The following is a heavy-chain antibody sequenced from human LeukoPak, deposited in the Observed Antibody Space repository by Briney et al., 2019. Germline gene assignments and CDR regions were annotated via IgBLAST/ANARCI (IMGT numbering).Heavy chain of an antibody. V-gene: IGHV3-7*01. CDR3: ARVGTWELQRVFDY. J-gene: IGHJ4*02. D-gene: IGHD1-26*01. Sequence: GGSLRLSCAPSGFTFSDDWMTWVRQVPGKGLEWVANINRGGNEVHYVDSVKGRFTISRDNAKNSLYLQLDSLRVEDTAVYYCARVGTWELQRVFDYWGQGTPVTVSS. CDR1: GFTFSDDW. CDR2: INRGGNEV.